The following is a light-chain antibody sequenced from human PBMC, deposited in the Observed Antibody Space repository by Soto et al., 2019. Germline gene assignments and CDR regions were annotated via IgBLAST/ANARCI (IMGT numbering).Light chain of an antibody. J-gene: IGKJ1*01. CDR1: QSVSSN. Sequence: NNTCRASQSVSSNLAWYQQKPGKAPRLLISAASSRHTGIAARFSGSGSGTEFYLTIRRLQPEYFAVYYCQQRRTTPPTFGQGTKVDIK. CDR2: AAS. CDR3: QQRRTTPPT. V-gene: IGKV3D-15*01.